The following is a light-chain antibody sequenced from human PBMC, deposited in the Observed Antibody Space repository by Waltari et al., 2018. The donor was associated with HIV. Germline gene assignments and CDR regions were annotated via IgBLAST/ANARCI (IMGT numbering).Light chain of an antibody. CDR2: DVT. Sequence: QSALTQPPSASGSPGQSVSISCTGASRDVGAFQYVSWYQQHPGKAPKLLIYDVTKRPSGVPDRFSGSKSGNTASLTVSGLQAEDEAHYYCSSYAGSSMSYAFGTGTKVTVL. V-gene: IGLV2-8*01. CDR3: SSYAGSSMSYA. CDR1: SRDVGAFQY. J-gene: IGLJ1*01.